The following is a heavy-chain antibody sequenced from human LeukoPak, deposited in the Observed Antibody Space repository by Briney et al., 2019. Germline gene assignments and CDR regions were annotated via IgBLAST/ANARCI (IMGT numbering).Heavy chain of an antibody. CDR2: ISSGDSTI. CDR3: ARDYNSAGGYYYYMDV. J-gene: IGHJ6*03. V-gene: IGHV3-11*04. D-gene: IGHD6-25*01. CDR1: GFTFSDYY. Sequence: PGGSLRLSCAVSGFTFSDYYMSWIRQAPGKGLEWVSYISSGDSTIYYAASVKGRFTISRDNTKNSLYLQINSLRAEDTAVYYCARDYNSAGGYYYYMDVWSKGTTVTVSS.